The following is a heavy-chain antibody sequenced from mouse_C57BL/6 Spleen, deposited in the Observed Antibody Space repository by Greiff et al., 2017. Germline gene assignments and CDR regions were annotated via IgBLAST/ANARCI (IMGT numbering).Heavy chain of an antibody. J-gene: IGHJ3*01. Sequence: QVHVKQSGAELARPGASVKLSCKASGYTFTSYGISWVKQRTGQGLEWIGEIYPRSGNTYYNEKFKGKATLTADKSSSTAYMELRSLTSEDSAVYFCARYDGYYSASHWGQGTLVTVSA. CDR3: ARYDGYYSASH. CDR2: IYPRSGNT. D-gene: IGHD2-3*01. V-gene: IGHV1-81*01. CDR1: GYTFTSYG.